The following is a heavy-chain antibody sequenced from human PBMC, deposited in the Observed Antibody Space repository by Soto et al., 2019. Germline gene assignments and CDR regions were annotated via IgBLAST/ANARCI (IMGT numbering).Heavy chain of an antibody. CDR2: ISAYNGDT. V-gene: IGHV1-18*04. CDR3: ARDKMIYTFGSGTFDY. J-gene: IGHJ4*02. Sequence: ASVKVSCKASGFTFRSFGVSWVRQAPGQGLEWMGWISAYNGDTDIAQKVQGRLTLTTDTSTNTAYMELRRLTSDDTAVYYCARDKMIYTFGSGTFDYWGQGTVVTVSS. D-gene: IGHD3-10*01. CDR1: GFTFRSFG.